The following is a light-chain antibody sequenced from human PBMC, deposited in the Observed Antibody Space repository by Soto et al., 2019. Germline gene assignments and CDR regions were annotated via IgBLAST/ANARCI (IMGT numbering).Light chain of an antibody. V-gene: IGLV2-23*02. CDR3: CSYAGSTSLV. J-gene: IGLJ2*01. CDR1: SSDVGSYNL. Sequence: QSALAQPASVSGSPGQSITISCTGTSSDVGSYNLVSWYQQHPGKAPKVIIYEVIKRPSGVSNRFSGSKSGNTASLTISGLQAEDEADYYCCSYAGSTSLVFGGGTKLTVL. CDR2: EVI.